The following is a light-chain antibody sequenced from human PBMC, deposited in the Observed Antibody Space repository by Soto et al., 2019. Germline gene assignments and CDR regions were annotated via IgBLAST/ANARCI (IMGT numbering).Light chain of an antibody. J-gene: IGLJ1*01. CDR1: SSDVGGYNY. V-gene: IGLV2-14*01. CDR3: CSYTSSSTFV. Sequence: QSALNQPASVSGSPGQSITISCTGTSSDVGGYNYVSWYQQHPGKAPKLMIYDVSNRPSGVSNRFSGSESGNTASLTISGLQAEDEAAYYFCSYTSSSTFVFGRGTKVTVL. CDR2: DVS.